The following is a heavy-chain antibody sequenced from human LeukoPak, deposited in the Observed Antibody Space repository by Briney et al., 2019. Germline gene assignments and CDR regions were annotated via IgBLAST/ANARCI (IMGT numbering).Heavy chain of an antibody. CDR2: ISGGGIGI. D-gene: IGHD2-2*01. CDR3: TRRRGNQQPIDY. Sequence: AGGSLRLSCAASGFTFSSYAMSWVRQAPGKGLEWVSAISGGGIGIYYADSLKGRFTISRDDSKNTLYLQMNSLRAEDTAVHYCTRRRGNQQPIDYWGQGTLVTVSS. J-gene: IGHJ4*02. CDR1: GFTFSSYA. V-gene: IGHV3-23*01.